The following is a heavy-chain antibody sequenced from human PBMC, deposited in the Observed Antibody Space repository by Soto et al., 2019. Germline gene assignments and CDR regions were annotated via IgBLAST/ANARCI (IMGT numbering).Heavy chain of an antibody. CDR1: GFTFRNYA. D-gene: IGHD2-15*01. J-gene: IGHJ6*02. V-gene: IGHV3-30-3*01. CDR2: ISYDGGNK. CDR3: ARGDREDIAVVIGVRPGEYGVDV. Sequence: QVQLVESGGGVVQPGRSLRLSCAASGFTFRNYAMHWVRQAPGKGLYCVAVISYDGGNKFYRDYVKGRFTISRDNYKNTQYLQINSLRYEDTAVYYCARGDREDIAVVIGVRPGEYGVDVWGQGTTVTVSS.